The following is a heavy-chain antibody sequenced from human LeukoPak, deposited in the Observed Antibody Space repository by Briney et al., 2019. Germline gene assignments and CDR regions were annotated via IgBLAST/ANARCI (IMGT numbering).Heavy chain of an antibody. J-gene: IGHJ5*02. V-gene: IGHV4-61*02. D-gene: IGHD2-2*01. CDR2: IYTSGST. Sequence: SQTLSLTCTVSGGSISSGSYYWSWIRQPAGKGLEWIGRIYTSGSTNYNPSLKSRVTMSVDTSKNQFSLKLSSVTAADTAVYYCARESAIVVVPAANRRGNWFDPWGQGTLVTVSS. CDR1: GGSISSGSYY. CDR3: ARESAIVVVPAANRRGNWFDP.